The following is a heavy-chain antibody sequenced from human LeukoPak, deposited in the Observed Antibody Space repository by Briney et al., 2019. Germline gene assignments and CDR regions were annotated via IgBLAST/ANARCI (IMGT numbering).Heavy chain of an antibody. Sequence: GGSLRLSCAASGFTFSSYEMNWVRQAPGKGLEWVSYISSSGSTIYYADSVKGRFTISRDNAKNSLYLQMNSLRAEDTAVYYCAKGLHISGLGVPYWGQGTLVTVSS. CDR1: GFTFSSYE. CDR2: ISSSGSTI. CDR3: AKGLHISGLGVPY. D-gene: IGHD3-22*01. V-gene: IGHV3-48*03. J-gene: IGHJ4*02.